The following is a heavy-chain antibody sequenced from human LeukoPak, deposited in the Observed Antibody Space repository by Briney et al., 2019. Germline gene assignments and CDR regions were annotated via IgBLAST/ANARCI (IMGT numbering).Heavy chain of an antibody. CDR3: ARVAAAGIGWFDP. CDR2: ISAYNGNT. V-gene: IGHV1-18*01. Sequence: ASVKVSCKASGYTFTSYGISWVRQAPGQGLEWMGWISAYNGNTNYAQKLQGRVTMTRDTSISTAYMELSRLRSDDTAVYYCARVAAAGIGWFDPWGQGTLVTVSS. D-gene: IGHD6-13*01. J-gene: IGHJ5*02. CDR1: GYTFTSYG.